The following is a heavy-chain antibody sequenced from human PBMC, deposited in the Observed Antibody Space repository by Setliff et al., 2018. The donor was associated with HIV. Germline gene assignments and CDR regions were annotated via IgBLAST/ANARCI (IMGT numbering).Heavy chain of an antibody. D-gene: IGHD3-22*01. V-gene: IGHV4-38-2*01. CDR1: DQLISSGNY. J-gene: IGHJ4*02. CDR2: VYDSGNT. Sequence: SETLSLTCAIPDQLISSGNYWGWIRQPPGRGLEWIGSVYDSGNTYYKPALESRAAKSLDTSKNQFSLKLSSVTAADTAVYYCARQPETYYYDGGVYFPGPYFDYWGQGAPVTVS. CDR3: ARQPETYYYDGGVYFPGPYFDY.